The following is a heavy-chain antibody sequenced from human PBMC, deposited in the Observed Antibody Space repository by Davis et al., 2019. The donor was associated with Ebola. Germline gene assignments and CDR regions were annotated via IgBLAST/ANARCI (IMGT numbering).Heavy chain of an antibody. V-gene: IGHV1-69*04. CDR1: GYTFTSYG. J-gene: IGHJ5*02. CDR2: IIPILGIA. CDR3: AREEITMIVVAQNWFDP. Sequence: SVKVSCKASGYTFTSYGISWVRQAPGQGLEWMGRIIPILGIANYAQKFQGRVTITADESTSTAYMELSSLRSEDTAVYYCAREEITMIVVAQNWFDPWGQGTLVTVSS. D-gene: IGHD3-22*01.